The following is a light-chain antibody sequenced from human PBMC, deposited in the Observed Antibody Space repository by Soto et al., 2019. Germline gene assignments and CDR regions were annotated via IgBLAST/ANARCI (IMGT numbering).Light chain of an antibody. CDR1: SGHSSYA. Sequence: QLVLTQSPSASASLGASVTLTCTLSSGHSSYAIAWHQQQPEKGPRYLMKLDSDGSHTKGDAIPDRFSGSSSGAARYLTISGLQAEDEADYYCQTWGAGIHVVFGGGTKLTVL. CDR2: LDSDGSH. J-gene: IGLJ2*01. CDR3: QTWGAGIHVV. V-gene: IGLV4-69*01.